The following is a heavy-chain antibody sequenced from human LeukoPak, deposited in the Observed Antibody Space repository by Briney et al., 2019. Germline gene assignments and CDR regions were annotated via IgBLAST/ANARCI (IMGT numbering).Heavy chain of an antibody. J-gene: IGHJ4*02. CDR3: ASHSSGTTSNFDY. Sequence: PGGSLRFSCAASGFTVGSNYMSWVRQAPGKGLEWVSSISSGSSYIYYADSVKGRLTISRDNAKNSLYLQMNSLRAEDTAVYYCASHSSGTTSNFDYWGQGTLVTVSS. CDR2: ISSGSSYI. D-gene: IGHD6-19*01. V-gene: IGHV3-21*01. CDR1: GFTVGSNY.